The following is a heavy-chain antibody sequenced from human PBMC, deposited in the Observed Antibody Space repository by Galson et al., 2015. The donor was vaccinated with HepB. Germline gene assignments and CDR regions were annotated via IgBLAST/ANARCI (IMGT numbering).Heavy chain of an antibody. CDR2: INHSGST. CDR3: ARGRGTPRVTMVRGVILNAFDI. V-gene: IGHV4-39*07. D-gene: IGHD3-10*01. J-gene: IGHJ3*02. CDR1: GGSISSGDYY. Sequence: ETLSLTCTVSGGSISSGDYYWSWIRQPPGKGLEWIGEINHSGSTNYSPSLKSRVTISVDTSKNQFSLKLSSVTAADTAVYYCARGRGTPRVTMVRGVILNAFDIWGQGTMVTVSS.